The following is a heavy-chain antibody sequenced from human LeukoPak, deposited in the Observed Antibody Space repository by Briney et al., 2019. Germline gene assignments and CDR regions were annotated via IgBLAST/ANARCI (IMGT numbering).Heavy chain of an antibody. CDR3: AREDYYDSSGYYLSAFDI. J-gene: IGHJ3*02. Sequence: VASVKVSCKASGYTFTGYYMHWVRQAPGQGLEWMGWINPNSGGTNYAQKFQGRVTMTRDTSISTAYMELSRLRSDDTAVYYCAREDYYDSSGYYLSAFDIWGQGTMVTVSS. D-gene: IGHD3-22*01. CDR2: INPNSGGT. CDR1: GYTFTGYY. V-gene: IGHV1-2*02.